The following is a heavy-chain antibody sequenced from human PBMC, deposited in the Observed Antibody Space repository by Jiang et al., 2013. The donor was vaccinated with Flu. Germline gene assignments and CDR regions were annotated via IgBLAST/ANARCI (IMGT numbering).Heavy chain of an antibody. D-gene: IGHD1-14*01. V-gene: IGHV3-23*01. CDR3: AKTKPAHYFDY. CDR2: INGSGGTT. Sequence: QLLESGGDLVQPGGSLRLSCEVSGLTFSNYVFSWVRQAPGTGLEWVSAINGSGGTTYYAESVKGRFTISRDNSKNTLYLQMNSLTAVDTAVYYCAKTKPAHYFDYWGQGTLVTVSS. J-gene: IGHJ4*02. CDR1: GLTFSNYV.